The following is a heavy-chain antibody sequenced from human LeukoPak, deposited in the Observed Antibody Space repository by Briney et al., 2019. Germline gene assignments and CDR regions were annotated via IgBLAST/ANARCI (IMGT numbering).Heavy chain of an antibody. CDR2: INPNSGGT. V-gene: IGHV1-2*02. CDR3: ARSPMYSSSSILAKNYYYMDV. CDR1: GYTFTGYY. D-gene: IGHD6-6*01. Sequence: ASVKVSCKASGYTFTGYYMHWVRQAPGQGLEWMGWINPNSGGTNYAQKFQGRVTMTRDTSISTAYMELSRLRSDDTAVYYCARSPMYSSSSILAKNYYYMDVWGKGTTVTVSS. J-gene: IGHJ6*03.